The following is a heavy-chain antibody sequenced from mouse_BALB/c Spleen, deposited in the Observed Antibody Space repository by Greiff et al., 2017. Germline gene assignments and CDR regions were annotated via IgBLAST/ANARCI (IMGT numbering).Heavy chain of an antibody. V-gene: IGHV5-12-1*01. D-gene: IGHD2-1*01. CDR1: GFAFSSYD. CDR2: ISSGGGST. CDR3: ARHGGYYGNSYWYFDV. Sequence: EVMLVESGGGLVKPGGSLKLSCAASGFAFSSYDMSWVRQTPEKRLEWVAYISSGGGSTYYPDTVKGRFTISRDNAKNTLYLQMSSLKSEDTAMYYCARHGGYYGNSYWYFDVWGAGTTVTVSS. J-gene: IGHJ1*01.